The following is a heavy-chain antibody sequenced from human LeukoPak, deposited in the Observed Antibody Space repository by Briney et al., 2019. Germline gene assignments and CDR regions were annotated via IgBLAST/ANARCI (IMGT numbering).Heavy chain of an antibody. CDR3: ARGDKMTTWRRTYNYFHP. CDR2: IWFDGSHK. V-gene: IGHV3-30*02. J-gene: IGHJ5*02. CDR1: GFMVSNYD. D-gene: IGHD5-24*01. Sequence: GGSLRLSCAASGFMVSNYDMHWVRQAPGKGLEWVAFIWFDGSHKYYADPVRRLISIYRDNSKNTQHLQMNSLRPEDTAVYYCARGDKMTTWRRTYNYFHPWARESWSPSPQ.